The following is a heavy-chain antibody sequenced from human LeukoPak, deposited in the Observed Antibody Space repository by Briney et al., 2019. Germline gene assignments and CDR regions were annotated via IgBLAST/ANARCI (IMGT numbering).Heavy chain of an antibody. CDR2: IYRGGNT. D-gene: IGHD2-21*02. Sequence: PGGSLRLSCAASGFTVSSNYMSWVRQAPGKGLEWVSVIYRGGNTYYADSVKGRFTISRDNSKNTLFLQMNSLRAEDTAVYYCARGFGDWGRIAYWGQGTLVTVSS. CDR1: GFTVSSNY. J-gene: IGHJ4*02. V-gene: IGHV3-66*02. CDR3: ARGFGDWGRIAY.